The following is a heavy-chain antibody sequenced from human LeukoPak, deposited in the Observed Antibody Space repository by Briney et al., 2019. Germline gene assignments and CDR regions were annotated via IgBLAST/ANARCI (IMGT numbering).Heavy chain of an antibody. CDR2: IHSSGNI. V-gene: IGHV4-39*07. J-gene: IGHJ4*02. D-gene: IGHD3-16*02. CDR1: GDSISSSDYY. CDR3: ARGRYNSKTDFDY. Sequence: SETLSLTCTVSGDSISSSDYYWGWIRQPPGKGLEWIGSIHSSGNIYYNPSLKSRVTISLDTSNNQFSLRLFSVSAADTAVYYCARGRYNSKTDFDYWGQGTLVTVSS.